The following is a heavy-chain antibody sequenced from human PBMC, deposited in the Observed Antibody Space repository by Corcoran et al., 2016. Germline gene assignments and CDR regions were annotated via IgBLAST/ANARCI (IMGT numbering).Heavy chain of an antibody. CDR3: ARPMGPYSSSSYYYYGMDV. V-gene: IGHV1-69*01. CDR2: IIPIFGTA. D-gene: IGHD6-6*01. CDR1: GGTFSSYA. J-gene: IGHJ6*02. Sequence: QVQLVQSGAEVKKPGYSVKVSCKASGGTFSSYAISWVRQAPGQGLEWMGGIIPIFGTANYAQKFQGRVTITADESTSTAYMELSSLRSEDTAVDFCARPMGPYSSSSYYYYGMDVWGQGTTVTVSS.